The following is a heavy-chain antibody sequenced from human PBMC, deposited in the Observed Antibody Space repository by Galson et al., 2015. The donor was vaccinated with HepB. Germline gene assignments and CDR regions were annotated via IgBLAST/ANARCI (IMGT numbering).Heavy chain of an antibody. CDR1: GFTFRNAW. V-gene: IGHV3-15*07. Sequence: SLRLSCAASGFTFRNAWMNWVRQAPGRGLEWVGRIKVKAEGGTTDYTAPVKGRFTISRDDSKNTLYLLMNSLKTEDTAVYYCTRDQFLFAGSYQKYYYYYYGMDVWGQGTSVTVSS. D-gene: IGHD3-10*01. CDR2: IKVKAEGGTT. CDR3: TRDQFLFAGSYQKYYYYYYGMDV. J-gene: IGHJ6*02.